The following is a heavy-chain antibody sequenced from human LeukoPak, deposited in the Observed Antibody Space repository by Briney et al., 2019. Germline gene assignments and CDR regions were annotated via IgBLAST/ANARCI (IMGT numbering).Heavy chain of an antibody. Sequence: PGGSLRLSCAASGFTFSSYWMHWVRQAPGKGLVWVSRINSDGRSTNYADSVKGRFTISRDNAKNTLYLQMNSLRAEDTAVYYCAKSAYYDASGYYRAYYFDYWGQGTLVTVSS. CDR3: AKSAYYDASGYYRAYYFDY. CDR2: INSDGRST. J-gene: IGHJ4*02. CDR1: GFTFSSYW. V-gene: IGHV3-74*01. D-gene: IGHD3-22*01.